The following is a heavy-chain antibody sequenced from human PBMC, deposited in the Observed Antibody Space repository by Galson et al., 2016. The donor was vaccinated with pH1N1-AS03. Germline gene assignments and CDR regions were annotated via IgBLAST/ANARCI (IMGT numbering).Heavy chain of an antibody. Sequence: MNWVRQAPGKGLEWVANISSSSRFIYYADAVQGRFTISKDSPKNSVYLHMNGLRADDTAVYYCARDGEYSSGWIDFWGQGTLVSVSS. J-gene: IGHJ4*02. CDR2: ISSSSRFI. D-gene: IGHD3-22*01. CDR3: ARDGEYSSGWIDF. V-gene: IGHV3-21*01.